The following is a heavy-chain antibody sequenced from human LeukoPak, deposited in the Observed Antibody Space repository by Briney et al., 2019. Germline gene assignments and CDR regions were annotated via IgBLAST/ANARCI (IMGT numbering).Heavy chain of an antibody. V-gene: IGHV4-30-4*08. J-gene: IGHJ4*02. CDR2: IYYSGST. CDR3: ARQRVTRGYSYVGRNFDY. Sequence: PSQTLSLTCTVSGGSISSGDYYWSWIRQPPGKGLEWIGYIYYSGSTYYNPSLKSRVTISVDASKNQFSLKLSSVTAADTAVYYCARQRVTRGYSYVGRNFDYWGQGTLVTVSS. D-gene: IGHD5-18*01. CDR1: GGSISSGDYY.